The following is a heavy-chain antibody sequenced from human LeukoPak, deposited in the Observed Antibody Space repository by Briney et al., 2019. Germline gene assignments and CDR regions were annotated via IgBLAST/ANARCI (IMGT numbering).Heavy chain of an antibody. CDR2: IFYLGNT. CDR1: GGSISSGNYY. Sequence: SETLSLTCTVSGGSISSGNYYWSWIRQPPGKGLEWIGYIFYLGNTYYTPSLKSRVTISVDTSKNQFSLKLSSVTAADTAVYYCARKYPDHWFDPWGQGTLVTVSS. V-gene: IGHV4-30-4*01. D-gene: IGHD6-6*01. J-gene: IGHJ5*02. CDR3: ARKYPDHWFDP.